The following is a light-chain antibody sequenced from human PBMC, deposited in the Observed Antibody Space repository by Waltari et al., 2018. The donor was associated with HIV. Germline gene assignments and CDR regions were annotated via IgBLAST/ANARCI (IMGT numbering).Light chain of an antibody. CDR2: NVN. J-gene: IGLJ1*01. CDR1: SSYVDTF. Sequence: QSALTQPHSVSGSPGQSLTISCTGTSSYVDTFFSWYQQHPGKAPQVIIYNVNNRPSGVPDRFSGSKSGNTAFLTISGLQADDEAEYHCCSHAGNFIFAFGTGTKVTVL. V-gene: IGLV2-11*01. CDR3: CSHAGNFIFA.